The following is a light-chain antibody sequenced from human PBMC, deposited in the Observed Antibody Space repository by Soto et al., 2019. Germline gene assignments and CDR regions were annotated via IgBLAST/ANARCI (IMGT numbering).Light chain of an antibody. J-gene: IGLJ1*01. CDR3: CSFAGGTNLV. CDR2: SNN. Sequence: QSVLTQPPSASGTPGQRVTISCSGSSSNIGSNTVNWYQQLPGTAPKLLIYSNNQRPSGVPDRFSGSKSGTSASLAISGLQSEDEADYYCCSFAGGTNLVFGTGTKVTVL. V-gene: IGLV1-44*01. CDR1: SSNIGSNT.